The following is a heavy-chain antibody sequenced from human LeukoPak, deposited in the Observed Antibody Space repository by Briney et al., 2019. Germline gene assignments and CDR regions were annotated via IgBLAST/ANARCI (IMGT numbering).Heavy chain of an antibody. J-gene: IGHJ4*02. Sequence: GGSLRLSCAASGFTVSSNYMSWVRQAPGKGLEWVSVIYSGGSTYYADSVKGRFTISRDNSKNTLYLQMNSLRAEDTAVYYCARGPPRYCSSTSCYLSYWGQGTLVTVSS. V-gene: IGHV3-53*01. CDR1: GFTVSSNY. D-gene: IGHD2-2*01. CDR2: IYSGGST. CDR3: ARGPPRYCSSTSCYLSY.